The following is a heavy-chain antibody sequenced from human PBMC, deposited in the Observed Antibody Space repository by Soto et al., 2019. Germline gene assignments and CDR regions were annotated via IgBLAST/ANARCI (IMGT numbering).Heavy chain of an antibody. J-gene: IGHJ4*02. CDR3: ARVRPMTTFYYFDY. CDR2: IYYSGST. Sequence: PSETLSLTCTVSGDSVTSGNYYWSWIRQPPGKGLEWIGHIYYSGSTNYSPSLKSRVTISLDTSKNQFSLKLSSVTAADTAVYYCARVRPMTTFYYFDYWGQGTLVTVS. CDR1: GDSVTSGNYY. V-gene: IGHV4-61*01. D-gene: IGHD3-16*01.